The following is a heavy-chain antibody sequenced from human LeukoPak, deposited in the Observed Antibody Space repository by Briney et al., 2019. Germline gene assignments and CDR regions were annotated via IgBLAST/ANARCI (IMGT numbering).Heavy chain of an antibody. CDR1: GGSISSGDYY. D-gene: IGHD3-10*01. Sequence: PSQTLSLTCTVSGGSISSGDYYWSWIRQPPGKGLEWIGYIYYSGSTYYNPSLKSRVTISVDTSKNQFSLKLSSVTAADTAVYYCASSMVRGVNYGMDVWGQGTTATVSS. CDR2: IYYSGST. V-gene: IGHV4-30-4*01. J-gene: IGHJ6*02. CDR3: ASSMVRGVNYGMDV.